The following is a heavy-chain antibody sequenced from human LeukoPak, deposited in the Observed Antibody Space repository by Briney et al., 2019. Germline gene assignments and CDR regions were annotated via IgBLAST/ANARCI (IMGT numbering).Heavy chain of an antibody. CDR1: GGSISSSSYY. V-gene: IGHV4-39*01. CDR3: ARHRSGWLQSSFDY. D-gene: IGHD5-24*01. J-gene: IGHJ4*02. CDR2: IYYSGSS. Sequence: SETLSLTCTVSGGSISSSSYYWGWIRQPPGKGLEWIGSIYYSGSSFDNPALRSRVTISVDTSKNQFSLKLSSVTAADTAVYYCARHRSGWLQSSFDYWGQGTLVTVSS.